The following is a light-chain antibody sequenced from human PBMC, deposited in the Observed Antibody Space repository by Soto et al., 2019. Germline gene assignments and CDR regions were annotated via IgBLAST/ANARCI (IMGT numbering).Light chain of an antibody. CDR2: EVI. V-gene: IGLV2-14*01. J-gene: IGLJ2*01. CDR3: SSYTSTNAYVV. CDR1: SSDIGGYNY. Sequence: QSVLTQPASVSGSPGQSTTISCTGTSSDIGGYNYVSWYQQHPGKAPKLMIYEVINRPSGVSNRFSGTKSGNTASLTICGLQAEDAADYYWSSYTSTNAYVVFGGGTQLTVL.